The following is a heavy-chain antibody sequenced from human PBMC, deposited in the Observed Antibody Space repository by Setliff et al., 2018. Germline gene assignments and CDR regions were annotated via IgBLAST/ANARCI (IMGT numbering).Heavy chain of an antibody. CDR3: ATSGFCGAGSCYSFDD. CDR1: GGSGSFSAYY. Sequence: SETLSLTCGVSGGSGSFSAYYWSWIRQPPGKGLEWIGEISPVGSTIYNPSLRGRVAMSVDTSNKRFSLNLTSVTAADTAVYYCATSGFCGAGSCYSFDDWGQGALVTVSS. J-gene: IGHJ4*02. CDR2: ISPVGST. D-gene: IGHD2-15*01. V-gene: IGHV4-34*01.